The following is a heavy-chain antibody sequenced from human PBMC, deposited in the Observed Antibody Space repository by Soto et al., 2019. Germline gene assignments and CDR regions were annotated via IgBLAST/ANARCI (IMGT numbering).Heavy chain of an antibody. Sequence: SETLSLTCTVSGGSISNYYWTWIRQPAGKGLEWIGRIYTSGTTNYNPSHKSRVTILIDPSRNQFSSRLSSVTAADTALYYCARQRAYSSSWYDYWGQGTLVTVSS. V-gene: IGHV4-4*07. CDR1: GGSISNYY. J-gene: IGHJ4*02. CDR2: IYTSGTT. D-gene: IGHD6-13*01. CDR3: ARQRAYSSSWYDY.